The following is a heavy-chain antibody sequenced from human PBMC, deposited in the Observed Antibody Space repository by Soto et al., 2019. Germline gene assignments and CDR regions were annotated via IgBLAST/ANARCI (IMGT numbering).Heavy chain of an antibody. Sequence: QVQLVQSGAEVKKPGSSVKVSCKASGGTFSSYAISWVRQAPGQGLEWMGGIIPIFGTANYAQKFQGRVTITADESTSTAYMELSSLRSEDTAVYYCARGGMITFGGVILLWEGFDYWGQGTLVTVSS. J-gene: IGHJ4*02. CDR2: IIPIFGTA. V-gene: IGHV1-69*12. CDR1: GGTFSSYA. CDR3: ARGGMITFGGVILLWEGFDY. D-gene: IGHD3-16*02.